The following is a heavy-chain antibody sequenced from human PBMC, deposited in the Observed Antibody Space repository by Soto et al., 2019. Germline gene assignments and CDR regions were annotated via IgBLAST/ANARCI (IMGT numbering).Heavy chain of an antibody. D-gene: IGHD1-1*01. CDR2: IHHSGST. Sequence: SETLSLTCTVSGYSISSDNWWVWIRQSPGKGLEWIGYIHHSGSTYYNPSLKSRLTMSVDTSKNQFPLELSSVTAVDTAVYYCAKKGNGIYYFDYWGQGTLVTVSS. CDR3: AKKGNGIYYFDY. V-gene: IGHV4-28*01. CDR1: GYSISSDNW. J-gene: IGHJ4*02.